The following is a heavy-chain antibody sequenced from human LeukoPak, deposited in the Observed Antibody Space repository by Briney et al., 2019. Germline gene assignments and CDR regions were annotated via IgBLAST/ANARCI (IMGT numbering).Heavy chain of an antibody. V-gene: IGHV4-39*01. Sequence: TSETLSLTCTVSGGSISSSSYYWGWIRQPPGKGLEWIGSIYYSGSTYYNPSLKSRVTISVDTSKNQFSLKLSSVTAADTAVYYCAEIVVANRVLDYWGQGALVNVSS. D-gene: IGHD3-22*01. J-gene: IGHJ4*02. CDR3: AEIVVANRVLDY. CDR2: IYYSGST. CDR1: GGSISSSSYY.